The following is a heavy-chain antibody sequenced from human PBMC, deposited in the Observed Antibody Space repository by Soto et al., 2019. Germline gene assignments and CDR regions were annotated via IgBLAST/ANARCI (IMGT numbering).Heavy chain of an antibody. J-gene: IGHJ6*02. CDR2: ITEDGSGT. V-gene: IGHV3-74*01. CDR3: AKDRWARDSIDV. CDR1: GFTFSSYP. Sequence: GGSLRLSCATSGFTFSSYPIHWVRQAPGKGPVWVSRITEDGSGTTYADSVKGRFTVTRDNAKNTMYLQMSSLTTEDTAVYYCAKDRWARDSIDVWGQGTTVTVSS.